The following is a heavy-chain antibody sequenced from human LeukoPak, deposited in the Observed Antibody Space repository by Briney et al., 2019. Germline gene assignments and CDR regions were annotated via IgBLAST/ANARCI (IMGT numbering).Heavy chain of an antibody. CDR3: ATVAGDSSGYWFDY. Sequence: GGSLRLSCAASGFTFSSYSMNWVRQAPGKGLEWVSYISSSSSTIYYADSVKGRFTISRDNAKNSLYLQMNSLRAEDTAVYYCATVAGDSSGYWFDYWGQGTLVTVSS. CDR1: GFTFSSYS. D-gene: IGHD3-22*01. J-gene: IGHJ4*02. V-gene: IGHV3-48*01. CDR2: ISSSSSTI.